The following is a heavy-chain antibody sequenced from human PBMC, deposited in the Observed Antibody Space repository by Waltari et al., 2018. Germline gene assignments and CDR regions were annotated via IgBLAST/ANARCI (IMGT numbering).Heavy chain of an antibody. V-gene: IGHV1-3*01. CDR2: INAGNGNT. J-gene: IGHJ6*02. CDR3: AREQQLAYYYYGMDV. Sequence: QVQLVQSGAEVKKPGASVKVSCKASGYTFTSYAMHWVRQAPGQRLEWMGWINAGNGNTKYSQKFQGRVTITRDTSASTAYMELSSLRSEDTAVYYCAREQQLAYYYYGMDVWGQGTTVTVSS. CDR1: GYTFTSYA. D-gene: IGHD6-13*01.